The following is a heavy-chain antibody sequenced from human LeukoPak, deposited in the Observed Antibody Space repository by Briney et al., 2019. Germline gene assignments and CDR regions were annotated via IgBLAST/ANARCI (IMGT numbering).Heavy chain of an antibody. Sequence: GGSLRLSCAASGFTFSGYSMNWVRQAPGKGLEWVSSISSSSSYIYYADSVKGRFTISRDNAKNSLYLQMNSLRAEDTAVYYCARDFQYCSSTSCYDLRDFDYWGQGTLVTVSS. CDR2: ISSSSSYI. CDR3: ARDFQYCSSTSCYDLRDFDY. CDR1: GFTFSGYS. J-gene: IGHJ4*02. D-gene: IGHD2-2*01. V-gene: IGHV3-21*01.